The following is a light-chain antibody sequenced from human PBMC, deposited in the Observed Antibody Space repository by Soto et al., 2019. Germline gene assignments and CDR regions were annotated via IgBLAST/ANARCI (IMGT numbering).Light chain of an antibody. V-gene: IGKV3-20*01. CDR1: QSVSRY. CDR2: GAS. Sequence: EIVLTQSPGTLSLSPGERATLSCRASQSVSRYLAWYQQKPGQAPRLLIYGASSRATGIPDRFSGSGSGTDLTLTISRLEPEDFAVYYCQQYGSSPRTFGQGTKVDI. CDR3: QQYGSSPRT. J-gene: IGKJ1*01.